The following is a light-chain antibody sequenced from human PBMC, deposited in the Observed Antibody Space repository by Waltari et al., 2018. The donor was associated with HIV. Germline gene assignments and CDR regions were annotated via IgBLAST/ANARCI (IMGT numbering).Light chain of an antibody. CDR2: RAF. Sequence: DIQMTQSPSSLSASVGDRVTITCRASQSINTWLAWYQQIPGKAPKLLIYRAFNLEDGVPSRFGGSGSGAEFTLTISSLQPDDFGTYYCQQYKSYSLTFGQGTKVEIK. CDR3: QQYKSYSLT. J-gene: IGKJ1*01. V-gene: IGKV1-5*03. CDR1: QSINTW.